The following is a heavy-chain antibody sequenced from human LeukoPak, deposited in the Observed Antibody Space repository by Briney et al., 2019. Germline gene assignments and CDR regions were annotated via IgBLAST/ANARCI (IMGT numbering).Heavy chain of an antibody. CDR1: GGSISSSSYY. CDR2: IHYSGST. Sequence: SETLSLTCTVSGGSISSSSYYWGWIRQPPGKGLEWIGSIHYSGSTNYNPSLKSRVTISVDTSKNQFSLILSSVTTADTAVYYCAREVVAAAGTVDYWGQGSLVTVSS. CDR3: AREVVAAAGTVDY. V-gene: IGHV4-39*07. J-gene: IGHJ4*02. D-gene: IGHD6-13*01.